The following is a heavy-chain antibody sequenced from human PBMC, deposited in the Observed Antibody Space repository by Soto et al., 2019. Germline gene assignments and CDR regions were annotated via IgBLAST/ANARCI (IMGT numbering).Heavy chain of an antibody. CDR3: ARRPTGSGSSYFEI. J-gene: IGHJ4*02. Sequence: QVHLQESGPGLVKPSETLSLTCSVSGDSIGSGEYYWNWIRHHPEKGLEWIGFVHHSGSTFYNPSLESRVFISIDTSQNQFSLKVTSVTSADTAVYYCARRPTGSGSSYFEIWGQGTLITVSS. CDR1: GDSIGSGEYY. CDR2: VHHSGST. D-gene: IGHD3-10*01. V-gene: IGHV4-31*03.